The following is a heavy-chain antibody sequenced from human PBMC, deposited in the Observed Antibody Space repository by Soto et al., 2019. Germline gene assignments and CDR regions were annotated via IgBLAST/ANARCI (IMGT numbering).Heavy chain of an antibody. V-gene: IGHV1-3*01. J-gene: IGHJ4*02. D-gene: IGHD6-19*01. CDR1: GYTFTTYG. Sequence: GASVNVSCKTSGYTFTTYGIQWVRQAPGQRLEWMGWINAGNGNTKYSQRFQGRVTITRDTSARTASMELSSLRSEDTAVCYCARGYPVAGTMDSWGQGTLVTVSS. CDR2: INAGNGNT. CDR3: ARGYPVAGTMDS.